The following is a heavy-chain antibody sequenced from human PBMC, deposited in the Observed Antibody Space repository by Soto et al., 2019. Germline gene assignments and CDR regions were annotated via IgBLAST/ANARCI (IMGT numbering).Heavy chain of an antibody. CDR3: ARVSPPYSHFYYRVDV. D-gene: IGHD4-4*01. CDR1: GGSISSYY. CDR2: IFYSGTT. V-gene: IGHV4-30-4*01. J-gene: IGHJ6*02. Sequence: SETLSLTCTVSGGSISSYYWSWIRQPPGKGLEWIGYIFYSGTTYYNPSLKSRVTISVDTSKNQFSLKLSSMTAADTAVYYCARVSPPYSHFYYRVDVWGQGTTVTVSS.